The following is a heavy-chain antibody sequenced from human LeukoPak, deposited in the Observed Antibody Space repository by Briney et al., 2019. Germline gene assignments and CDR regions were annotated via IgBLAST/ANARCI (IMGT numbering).Heavy chain of an antibody. D-gene: IGHD6-13*01. CDR1: GFTFGDYA. CDR3: TRVSSSWYYYYYYMDI. CDR2: IRSKAYGGTT. Sequence: GGSLRLSCTASGFTFGDYAMSWFRQAPGEGLEWVGFIRSKAYGGTTEYAASVKGRFTISRDDSKSIAYLQMNSLKTEDTAVYYCTRVSSSWYYYYYYMDIWGKGTTVTVSS. V-gene: IGHV3-49*03. J-gene: IGHJ6*03.